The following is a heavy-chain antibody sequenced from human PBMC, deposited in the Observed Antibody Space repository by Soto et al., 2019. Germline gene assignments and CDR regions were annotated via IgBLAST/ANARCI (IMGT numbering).Heavy chain of an antibody. D-gene: IGHD3-10*01. J-gene: IGHJ4*02. CDR2: FDPEDGET. Sequence: ASVKVSCKVSGYTLTELSMHWVRQAPGKGLEWMGGFDPEDGETIYAQKFQGRVTMTEDTSTDTAYMELSSLRSEDTAVYYCATTTLFRGAIITNINFDFWGQGTPVTVSS. CDR1: GYTLTELS. V-gene: IGHV1-24*01. CDR3: ATTTLFRGAIITNINFDF.